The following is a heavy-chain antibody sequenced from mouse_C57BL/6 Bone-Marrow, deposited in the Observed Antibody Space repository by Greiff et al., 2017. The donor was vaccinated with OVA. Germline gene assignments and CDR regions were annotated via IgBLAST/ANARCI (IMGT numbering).Heavy chain of an antibody. D-gene: IGHD2-2*01. V-gene: IGHV1-76*01. J-gene: IGHJ3*01. CDR1: GYTFTDYY. CDR3: ARSTMVKAWFAY. CDR2: IYPGSGNT. Sequence: VKLQQSGAELVRPGASVKLSCKASGYTFTDYYINWVKQRPGQGLEWIARIYPGSGNTYYNEKFKGKATLTAEKSSSTAYMQLISLTSEDSAVYFCARSTMVKAWFAYWGQGTLVTVSA.